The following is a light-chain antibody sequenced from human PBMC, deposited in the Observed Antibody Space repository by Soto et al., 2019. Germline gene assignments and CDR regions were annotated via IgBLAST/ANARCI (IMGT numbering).Light chain of an antibody. J-gene: IGLJ1*01. CDR1: SSDVGSYNY. CDR3: LSYEASNIFV. CDR2: EVT. V-gene: IGLV2-8*01. Sequence: QSVLTQPPSASGSPGQSVTISCTGTSSDVGSYNYVSWYQQHPGKAPKLIIYEVTKRPSGVPDRFSGSKSGNTASLTVSGLQAEDEADYYCLSYEASNIFVFGTGTRSPS.